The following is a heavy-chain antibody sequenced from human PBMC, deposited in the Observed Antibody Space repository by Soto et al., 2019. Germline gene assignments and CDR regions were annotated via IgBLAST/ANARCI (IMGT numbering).Heavy chain of an antibody. Sequence: QEHLVESGGGVVQPGRSLRLSCAASAFTFGDYGMHWVRQAPGKGLEWVGVISYDGRDKYYADSVQGRLTITRDNSMNTLNMQLNSLRREDTAVYYCAKGGEVGGVLGDHWGQGTLVTVSS. J-gene: IGHJ4*02. D-gene: IGHD1-26*01. CDR1: AFTFGDYG. V-gene: IGHV3-30*18. CDR2: ISYDGRDK. CDR3: AKGGEVGGVLGDH.